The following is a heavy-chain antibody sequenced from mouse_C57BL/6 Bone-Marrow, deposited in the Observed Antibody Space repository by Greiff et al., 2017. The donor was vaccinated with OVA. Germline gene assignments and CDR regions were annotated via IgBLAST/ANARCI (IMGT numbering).Heavy chain of an antibody. CDR3: ARGDYDY. Sequence: EVQLVASGGGLVKPGGSLKLSCAASGFPFSDYGMHWVRQAPEKGLEWVAYISSGSSTIYYADTVKGRFTITRDNAKNTLFLQMTSLRSEDTAMYYCARGDYDYWGQGTTLTVSS. CDR1: GFPFSDYG. V-gene: IGHV5-17*01. CDR2: ISSGSSTI. D-gene: IGHD2-4*01. J-gene: IGHJ2*01.